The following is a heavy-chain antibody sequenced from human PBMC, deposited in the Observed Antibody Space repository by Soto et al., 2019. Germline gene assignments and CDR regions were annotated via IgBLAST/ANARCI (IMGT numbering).Heavy chain of an antibody. CDR3: ASLGYCISTSRSYYYYYGMDV. Sequence: QLQLQESGPGLVKPSETLSLTCTVSGGSISSSSYYWGWIRQPPGKGLEWIGSIYYSGSTYYNPSLKSRVPLTVATSTTHFPLNLSPFTAAATAVYYCASLGYCISTSRSYYYYYGMDVWGQGTTVTVSS. J-gene: IGHJ6*02. CDR2: IYYSGST. D-gene: IGHD2-2*01. V-gene: IGHV4-39*02. CDR1: GGSISSSSYY.